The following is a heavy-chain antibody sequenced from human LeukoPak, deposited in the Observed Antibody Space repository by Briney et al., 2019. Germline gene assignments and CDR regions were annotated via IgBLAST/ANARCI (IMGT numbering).Heavy chain of an antibody. CDR3: ARPYPDSSSWYDAFDI. V-gene: IGHV4-61*02. CDR1: GGSISSGNYY. CDR2: IYRSGST. J-gene: IGHJ3*02. Sequence: PSETLSLTCTVSGGSISSGNYYWSWIRQPAGKGLEWIGRIYRSGSTNYNPSLKSRVTISVDTSKNQFSLKLSSVTAADTAVYYCARPYPDSSSWYDAFDIWGQGTMVTVSS. D-gene: IGHD6-13*01.